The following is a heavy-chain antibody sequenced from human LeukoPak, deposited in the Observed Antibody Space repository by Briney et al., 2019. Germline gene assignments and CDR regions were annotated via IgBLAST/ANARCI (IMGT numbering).Heavy chain of an antibody. V-gene: IGHV1-69-2*01. CDR1: GYTFTDYY. Sequence: ASVKVSCKVSGYTFTDYYMHWVQQAPGRGLEWMGLVDPEDGETIYAEKFQGRVTIAADTSTDTAYMELSSLRSEDTAVYYCATSGGLDYWGQGTLVTVSS. J-gene: IGHJ4*02. CDR3: ATSGGLDY. CDR2: VDPEDGET.